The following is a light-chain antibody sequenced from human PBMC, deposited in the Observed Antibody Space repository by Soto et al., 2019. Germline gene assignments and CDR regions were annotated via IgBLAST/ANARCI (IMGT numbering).Light chain of an antibody. CDR2: DAS. Sequence: DIQMTQSPSTLSAFLGDRVTITCRASQSIGRRLAWYQQQPGKAPKLLIYDASSLESGVPSRFSGSGSGTEFTLTISSLQPDDFATYYCQQFGTSSLVTFGPGTKVDIK. J-gene: IGKJ3*01. CDR1: QSIGRR. V-gene: IGKV1-5*01. CDR3: QQFGTSSLVT.